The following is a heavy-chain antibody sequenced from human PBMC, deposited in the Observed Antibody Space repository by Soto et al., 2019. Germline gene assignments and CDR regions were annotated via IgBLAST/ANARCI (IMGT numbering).Heavy chain of an antibody. CDR3: ARIIAAAGNFDY. Sequence: SYTLSLTWSVSSGTIYSGDYFWRWIRQHPGKGLEWIGYIYYSGSTYYNPSLKSRVTISVDTSKNQFSLKLSSVTAADTAVYYCARIIAAAGNFDYWGQGTLVTVSS. V-gene: IGHV4-30-4*02. CDR2: IYYSGST. D-gene: IGHD6-13*01. J-gene: IGHJ4*02. CDR1: SGTIYSGDYF.